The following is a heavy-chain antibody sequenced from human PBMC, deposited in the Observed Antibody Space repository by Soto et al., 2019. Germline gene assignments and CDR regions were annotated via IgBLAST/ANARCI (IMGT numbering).Heavy chain of an antibody. V-gene: IGHV3-74*01. Sequence: EVQLVESGGGLVQPGGSLRLSCAASGFTFSGRSMHWVRQAPGKGLVWVSGIDNAGTDSTYADSVKGRVTSSRDNAKNTLYLQMNSRRVEDTAVYYCARGWFGPDVWGKGTTVTVSS. CDR1: GFTFSGRS. CDR3: ARGWFGPDV. J-gene: IGHJ6*04. D-gene: IGHD3-10*01. CDR2: IDNAGTDS.